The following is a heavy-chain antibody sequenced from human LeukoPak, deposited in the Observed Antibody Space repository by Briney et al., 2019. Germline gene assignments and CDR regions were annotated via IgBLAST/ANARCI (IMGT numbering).Heavy chain of an antibody. CDR1: GDSVSSNSAA. J-gene: IGHJ4*02. Sequence: SQTLSLTCAISGDSVSSNSAAWNWTRQSPSRGLEWLGRTYYKYKWYNDYAVSVKSRITINADTSKNQFSQQLNSVTPEDTAMYYCARGPTRSRSLDFDYWGQGTLVTVSS. D-gene: IGHD5-24*01. CDR3: ARGPTRSRSLDFDY. CDR2: TYYKYKWYN. V-gene: IGHV6-1*01.